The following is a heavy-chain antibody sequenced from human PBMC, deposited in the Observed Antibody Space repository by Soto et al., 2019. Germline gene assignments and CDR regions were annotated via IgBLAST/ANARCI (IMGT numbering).Heavy chain of an antibody. CDR1: GGSVSNASFY. V-gene: IGHV4-61*03. D-gene: IGHD3-22*01. Sequence: QVQLQESGPGLVKPSETLSLTCSVSGGSVSNASFYWTWIRQAPGTGLEYIGYIFYTGVTNYNPSLSSRVTISLDTSKNHFSLKLNSMTAADTAFYYCVRVLDSSWYADLWGRGTLVTVSS. CDR3: VRVLDSSWYADL. CDR2: IFYTGVT. J-gene: IGHJ2*01.